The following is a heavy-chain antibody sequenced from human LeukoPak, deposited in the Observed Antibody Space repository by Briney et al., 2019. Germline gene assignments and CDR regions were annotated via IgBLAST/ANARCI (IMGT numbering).Heavy chain of an antibody. CDR2: IYISGST. J-gene: IGHJ4*02. CDR3: ARDQGYSSSWYGIIDY. CDR1: GYSISSGYY. Sequence: SETLSLTCTVSGYSISSGYYWGWIRQPPGKGLEWIGRIYISGSTNYNPSLKSRVTMSVDTSKNQFSLKLSSVTAADTAVYYCARDQGYSSSWYGIIDYWGQGTLVTVSS. D-gene: IGHD6-13*01. V-gene: IGHV4-38-2*02.